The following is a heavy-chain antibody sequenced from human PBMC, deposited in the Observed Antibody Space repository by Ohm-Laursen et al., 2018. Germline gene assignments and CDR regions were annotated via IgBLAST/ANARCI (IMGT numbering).Heavy chain of an antibody. J-gene: IGHJ4*02. D-gene: IGHD5-18*01. V-gene: IGHV3-23*01. CDR3: ARTVARGYNYGYFFDY. CDR1: GFTFSSYW. CDR2: FGSSGGST. Sequence: SLRLSCSASGFTFSSYWMSWVRQAPGKGLEWVSGFGSSGGSTYYADSVKGRFAISRDNSKDTLYLQMNSLRAEDTAVYYCARTVARGYNYGYFFDYWGQGTLVTVSS.